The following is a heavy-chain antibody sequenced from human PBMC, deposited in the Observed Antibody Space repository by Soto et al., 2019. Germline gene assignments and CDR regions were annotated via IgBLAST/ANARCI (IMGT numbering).Heavy chain of an antibody. D-gene: IGHD6-19*01. Sequence: PGGSRRLSCAASGFSFRSYSMNWVRQAPGKGLEWVSYSSSSSSTIYTADSVKGRFTISRDNAKNLLYLQMNSLRDEDPAVYYCASVPVYSSGWPDYWGQGTLVTVSS. V-gene: IGHV3-48*02. CDR3: ASVPVYSSGWPDY. J-gene: IGHJ4*02. CDR1: GFSFRSYS. CDR2: SSSSSSTI.